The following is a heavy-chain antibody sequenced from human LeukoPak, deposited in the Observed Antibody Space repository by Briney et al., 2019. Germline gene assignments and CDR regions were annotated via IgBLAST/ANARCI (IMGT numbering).Heavy chain of an antibody. J-gene: IGHJ4*02. CDR2: IKSKTDGGTT. D-gene: IGHD1-26*01. V-gene: IGHV3-15*01. CDR1: GFTFSNAW. CDR3: AKDGSKEGIVGAKFDY. Sequence: GGSLRLSCAASGFTFSNAWMSWVRQAPGKGLEWVGRIKSKTDGGTTDYAAPVKGRFTISRDDSKNTLYLQMNSLRAEDTAVYYCAKDGSKEGIVGAKFDYWGQGTLVTVSS.